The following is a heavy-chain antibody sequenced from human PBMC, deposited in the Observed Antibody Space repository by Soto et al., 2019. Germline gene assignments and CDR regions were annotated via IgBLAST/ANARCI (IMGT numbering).Heavy chain of an antibody. CDR2: LSSPSNTI. J-gene: IGHJ5*01. V-gene: IGHV3-48*02. Sequence: GGSLRLSCTASGFNFRDFAMNWVRQVPGKGLEWISFLSSPSNTIYYADSVRGRFTISRDNGKNELYLQMNNLKDEDSGVYYCARSRGFDRNWLDSWGQGTLVTVSS. CDR1: GFNFRDFA. CDR3: ARSRGFDRNWLDS. D-gene: IGHD3-9*01.